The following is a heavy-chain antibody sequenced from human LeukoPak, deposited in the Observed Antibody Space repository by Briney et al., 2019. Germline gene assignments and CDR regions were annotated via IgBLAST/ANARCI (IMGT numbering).Heavy chain of an antibody. V-gene: IGHV3-20*04. Sequence: PGGSQRLSCAASGFTFDDYGMSWVRQAPGKGLEWVSGINWNGGSTGYADSVKGRFTISRDNAKNSLYLQMNSLRAEDTALYYRAKSGASGRYFDYWGQGTLVTVSS. D-gene: IGHD2-15*01. CDR1: GFTFDDYG. J-gene: IGHJ4*02. CDR3: AKSGASGRYFDY. CDR2: INWNGGST.